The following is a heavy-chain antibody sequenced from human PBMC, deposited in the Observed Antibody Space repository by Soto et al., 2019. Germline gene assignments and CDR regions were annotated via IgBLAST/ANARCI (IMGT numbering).Heavy chain of an antibody. V-gene: IGHV4-59*01. Sequence: QVQLQESGPGLVKPSETLSLTCTVSGGSISSYYWSWIRQPPRKGLEWIGYIYYRGSTNNNPSPKSRVPISVDTSKTQFSLKLSSVTAADTAVYYCARDNMARGVIDYYCGMDVWGQGTTVTVSS. J-gene: IGHJ6*02. D-gene: IGHD3-10*01. CDR1: GGSISSYY. CDR2: IYYRGST. CDR3: ARDNMARGVIDYYCGMDV.